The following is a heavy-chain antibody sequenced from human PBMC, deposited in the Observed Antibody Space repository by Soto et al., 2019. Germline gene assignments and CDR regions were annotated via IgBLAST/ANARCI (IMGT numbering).Heavy chain of an antibody. V-gene: IGHV1-18*01. J-gene: IGHJ4*02. CDR2: INAYTGYT. Sequence: ASVKVSCKASGYTLSTSGLSWVRQAPGQGLEWMGWINAYTGYTNYAQSLQGRVTMTTDTSTGTAYMELGSLRAEDTAVYYCARALIDCSSTSCYVSYFDYWGQGTLVTVSS. CDR1: GYTLSTSG. D-gene: IGHD2-2*01. CDR3: ARALIDCSSTSCYVSYFDY.